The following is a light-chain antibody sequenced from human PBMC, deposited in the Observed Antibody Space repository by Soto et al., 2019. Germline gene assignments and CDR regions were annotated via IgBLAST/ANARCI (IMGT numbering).Light chain of an antibody. Sequence: EIVMTQSPATLSVSPGERATLSCRASQTVGSNVARYQQKPGQPPRLLIYDASTRATGVPVWFRGSGSGTQFTLTISSLQSEDSAVYYCHQYTNSLALTFGGGTKVEIK. CDR3: HQYTNSLALT. V-gene: IGKV3-15*01. J-gene: IGKJ4*01. CDR1: QTVGSN. CDR2: DAS.